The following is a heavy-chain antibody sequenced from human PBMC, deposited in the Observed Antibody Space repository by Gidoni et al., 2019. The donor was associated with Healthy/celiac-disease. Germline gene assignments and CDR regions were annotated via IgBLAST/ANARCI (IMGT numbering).Heavy chain of an antibody. D-gene: IGHD1-26*01. J-gene: IGHJ1*01. CDR1: GGSFSGYY. CDR2: INHSGST. CDR3: ARGLRIVGATSIRD. Sequence: QVQLQQWGAGLLKPSETLSLTCAVYGGSFSGYYWSWIRQPPGKGLEWIGEINHSGSTNYNPSLKSRVTISVDTSKNQFSLKLSSVTAADTAVYYCARGLRIVGATSIRDWGQGTLVTVSS. V-gene: IGHV4-34*01.